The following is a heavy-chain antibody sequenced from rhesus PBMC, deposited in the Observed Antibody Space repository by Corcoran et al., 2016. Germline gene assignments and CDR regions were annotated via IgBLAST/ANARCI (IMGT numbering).Heavy chain of an antibody. CDR2: IYGSTTST. D-gene: IGHD6-31*01. V-gene: IGHV4S10*01. Sequence: QVQLQESGPGVVKPSETLSLTCAVSGGSISDSYRWSWIRPPPGKGLEWIGYIYGSTTSTNYNPSLKRRVTLSTDTSKNQFSLKLRSVTAADTAVYYCARDWAAEEYFEFWGQGALVTVSS. CDR1: GGSISDSYR. J-gene: IGHJ1*01. CDR3: ARDWAAEEYFEF.